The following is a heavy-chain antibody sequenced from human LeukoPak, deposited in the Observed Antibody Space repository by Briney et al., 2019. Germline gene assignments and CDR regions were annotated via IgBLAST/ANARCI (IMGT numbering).Heavy chain of an antibody. CDR3: ARVWLRDYMDV. V-gene: IGHV3-23*01. J-gene: IGHJ6*03. CDR2: ITADGGST. D-gene: IGHD5-12*01. Sequence: GGSLRLSCAVSGFTFRSYAMNLVRQAPGKGLEWVAAITADGGSTHYTTSVKGRFIISRDTPKNTLSVQMNNLRAEDTDVYFCARVWLRDYMDVWGEGTTVSVSS. CDR1: GFTFRSYA.